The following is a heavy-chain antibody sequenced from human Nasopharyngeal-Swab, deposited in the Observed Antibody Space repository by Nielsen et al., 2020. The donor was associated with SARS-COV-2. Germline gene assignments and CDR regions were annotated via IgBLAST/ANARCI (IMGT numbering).Heavy chain of an antibody. CDR1: GGSFSDSP. J-gene: IGHJ4*02. CDR2: INHRGGT. V-gene: IGHV4-34*01. CDR3: ARGPDQVHSFDS. Sequence: SETLSLTYAVYGGSFSDSPWSWLRLLPGKGLEWIGEINHRGGTAYRSSLKSRVSISVDTSKNQFSLELRSVTAADTAVYFCARGPDQVHSFDSWDQGRLVTVSS. D-gene: IGHD2-2*01.